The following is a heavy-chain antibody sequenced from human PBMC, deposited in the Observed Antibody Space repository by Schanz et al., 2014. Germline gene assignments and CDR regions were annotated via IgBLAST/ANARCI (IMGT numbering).Heavy chain of an antibody. J-gene: IGHJ4*02. V-gene: IGHV1-46*03. CDR2: INPSGGST. CDR1: GYTFTSYY. D-gene: IGHD6-13*01. CDR3: ARDGEAAADCDY. Sequence: QVQLVQSGAEVKKPGASVKVSCKASGYTFTSYYMHWVRQAPGQGLEWMGIINPSGGSTSYAQKCQGRVTMTRDTSTSTVYMELSSLRSEDTAVYYCARDGEAAADCDYWGQGTLVNVSS.